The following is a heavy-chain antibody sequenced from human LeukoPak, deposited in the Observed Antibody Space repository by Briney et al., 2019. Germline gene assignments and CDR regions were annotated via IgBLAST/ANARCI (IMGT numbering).Heavy chain of an antibody. Sequence: GGSLRLSCAASGFTFSSYWKSWVRQAPGKGLEWVANINQYGSEKYYVDSVKGRFTISRDNAKNSVYLQMNGLRAEDTAVYYCARPLGPHYFDSSGYSNWGQGTMVTVSS. D-gene: IGHD3-22*01. CDR3: ARPLGPHYFDSSGYSN. CDR1: GFTFSSYW. J-gene: IGHJ3*01. CDR2: INQYGSEK. V-gene: IGHV3-7*01.